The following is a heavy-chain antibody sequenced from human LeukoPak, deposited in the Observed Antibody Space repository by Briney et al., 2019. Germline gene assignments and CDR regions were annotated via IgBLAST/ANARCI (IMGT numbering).Heavy chain of an antibody. D-gene: IGHD5-18*01. CDR1: GGSFSGYY. Sequence: SETLSLTCAVYGGSFSGYYWSWIRQPPGKGLEWIGEINHSGSTNYNPSLKSRVTISVDTSKNQFSLKLSSVTAADTAVYYCARGTDTAMVLSAYYYYYYMDVWGKGTTVTVSS. V-gene: IGHV4-34*01. CDR3: ARGTDTAMVLSAYYYYYYMDV. CDR2: INHSGST. J-gene: IGHJ6*03.